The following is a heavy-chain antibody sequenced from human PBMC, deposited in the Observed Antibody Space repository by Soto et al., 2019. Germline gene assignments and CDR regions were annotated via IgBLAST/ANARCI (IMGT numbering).Heavy chain of an antibody. CDR1: GGSISSGGYY. CDR2: IYYSGST. J-gene: IGHJ6*02. CDR3: ARDRTPLNQNRSTSYGMDV. Sequence: QVQLQESGPGLVKPSQTLSLTCTVSGGSISSGGYYWSWIRQHPGKGLEWIGYIYYSGSTYYNPSLKIRVTISVDTSKNQFSLKLSSVTAADTAVYYCARDRTPLNQNRSTSYGMDVSGQGTTVTVSS. V-gene: IGHV4-31*03. D-gene: IGHD1-7*01.